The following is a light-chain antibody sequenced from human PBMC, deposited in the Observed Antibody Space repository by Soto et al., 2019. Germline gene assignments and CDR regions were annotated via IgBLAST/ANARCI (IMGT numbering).Light chain of an antibody. Sequence: NFMLTQPHSVSESPGKTVTISCTRSSGSIASNYVQWYQQRPGSAPTTVIYEDNQRPSGVPDRFSGSTDGSSNSASLTISGLQTEDEADYYCSSYGGINNLVFGGGTKLTVL. J-gene: IGLJ2*01. CDR3: SSYGGINNLV. CDR1: SGSIASNY. V-gene: IGLV6-57*04. CDR2: EDN.